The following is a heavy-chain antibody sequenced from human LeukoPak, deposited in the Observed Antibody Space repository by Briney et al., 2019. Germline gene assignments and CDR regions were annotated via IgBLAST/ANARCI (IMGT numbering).Heavy chain of an antibody. J-gene: IGHJ4*02. V-gene: IGHV3-23*01. CDR3: ATEIDY. CDR2: ISGSGRST. CDR1: GFTFSSSD. Sequence: GGSLRLSCAASGFTFSSSDMNWVRQAPGKGLEWVSAISGSGRSTYYADSVKGRFTISRDNSKNTVNLQMNSLRVEDTAVYYCATEIDYWGQGTLVTVSS.